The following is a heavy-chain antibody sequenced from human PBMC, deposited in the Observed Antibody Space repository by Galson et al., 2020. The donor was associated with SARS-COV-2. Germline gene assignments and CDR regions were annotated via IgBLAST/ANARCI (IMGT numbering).Heavy chain of an antibody. CDR1: GGSINSHY. CDR3: ARGGIRDGYNLKIFDI. V-gene: IGHV4-59*11. CDR2: IFYSGTT. Sequence: SETLSLTCTVSGGSINSHYRSWIRQPPGKGLEWIGYIFYSGTTYYNPSLKSRVTISVDTSKNQFSLKMSSVTAADTAVYYCARGGIRDGYNLKIFDIWGQGTMVTVSS. J-gene: IGHJ3*02. D-gene: IGHD5-12*01.